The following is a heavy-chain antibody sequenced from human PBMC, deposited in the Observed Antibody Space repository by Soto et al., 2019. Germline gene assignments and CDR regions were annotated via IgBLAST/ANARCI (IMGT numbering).Heavy chain of an antibody. CDR1: GGSISSGYYY. J-gene: IGHJ6*03. CDR3: ARTYGSGASCYLGHYSYMDV. Sequence: QVQLQESGPGLVHPSQTLSLTCTVSGGSISSGYYYWTWVRQPPGKGLQWIGYIFFSGITYYNPSLKCGVMMSVDTSKNQFSLKLSSVTAADTAVYYCARTYGSGASCYLGHYSYMDVGGVVTTVTVSS. D-gene: IGHD2-2*01. V-gene: IGHV4-30-4*08. CDR2: IFFSGIT.